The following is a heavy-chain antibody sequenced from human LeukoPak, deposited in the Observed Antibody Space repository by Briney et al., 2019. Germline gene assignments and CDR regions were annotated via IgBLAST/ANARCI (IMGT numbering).Heavy chain of an antibody. CDR3: ARAYIVVVPAASSPDY. CDR2: INPNSGGT. Sequence: GASVKVSCKASGHTFTGYYMHWVRQAPGQGLEWMGWINPNSGGTNYAQKFQGRVTMTRDTSISTAYMELSRLRSDDTAVYYCARAYIVVVPAASSPDYWGQGTLVTVSS. J-gene: IGHJ4*02. CDR1: GHTFTGYY. V-gene: IGHV1-2*02. D-gene: IGHD2-2*01.